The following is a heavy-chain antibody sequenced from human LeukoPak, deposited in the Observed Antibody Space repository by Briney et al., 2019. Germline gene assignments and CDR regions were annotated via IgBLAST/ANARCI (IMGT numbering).Heavy chain of an antibody. CDR1: GYSISSSYY. D-gene: IGHD3-9*01. Sequence: SETLSLTCTVSGYSISSSYYWGWIRQPPGKGLEWIGYIYYSGSTNYNPSLKSRVTISVDTSKNQFSLKLSSVTAADTAVYYCGRYFDWFAIDYWGQGTLVTVSS. CDR3: GRYFDWFAIDY. J-gene: IGHJ4*02. V-gene: IGHV4-61*01. CDR2: IYYSGST.